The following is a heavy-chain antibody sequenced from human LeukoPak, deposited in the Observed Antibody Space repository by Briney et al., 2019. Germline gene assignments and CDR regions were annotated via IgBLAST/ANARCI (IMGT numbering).Heavy chain of an antibody. Sequence: GGSLRLSCAASGFTFSSYSMNWVRQAPGKGLEWVSYISSSSSTIYYADSVKGRFTISRDNARNSLYLQMNSLRAEDTAVYYCASGREYYDILTGYFDYWGQGTLVTVSS. V-gene: IGHV3-48*01. D-gene: IGHD3-9*01. CDR1: GFTFSSYS. J-gene: IGHJ4*02. CDR3: ASGREYYDILTGYFDY. CDR2: ISSSSSTI.